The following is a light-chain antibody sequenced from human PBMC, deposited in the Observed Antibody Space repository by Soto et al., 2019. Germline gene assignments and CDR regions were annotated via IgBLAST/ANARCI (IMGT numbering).Light chain of an antibody. J-gene: IGKJ2*01. CDR2: DAS. Sequence: EIVLTQSPATLSLSPGERATLSCRASQSVSSYLACYQQKPGQAPRLLIYDASNRATGIPAGFSGSGSGTDLTITISRLEPEDFAVYYCKLRSNWAXGYTCGQGTKV. CDR1: QSVSSY. V-gene: IGKV3-11*01. CDR3: KLRSNWAXGYT.